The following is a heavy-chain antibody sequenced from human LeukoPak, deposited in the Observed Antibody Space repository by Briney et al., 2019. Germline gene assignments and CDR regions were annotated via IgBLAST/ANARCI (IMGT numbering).Heavy chain of an antibody. J-gene: IGHJ4*02. D-gene: IGHD2-2*01. CDR3: ARPQTYCSTTSCHVGEYYFDH. V-gene: IGHV3-48*04. CDR1: GFPFSSYW. Sequence: PGGSLRLSCAASGFPFSSYWMSWVRQAPGKGLEWVSYISSSGSTIYYADSVKGRFTISRDSARNSLYLQMNSLRAEDTAVYYCARPQTYCSTTSCHVGEYYFDHWGQGTLVTVSS. CDR2: ISSSGSTI.